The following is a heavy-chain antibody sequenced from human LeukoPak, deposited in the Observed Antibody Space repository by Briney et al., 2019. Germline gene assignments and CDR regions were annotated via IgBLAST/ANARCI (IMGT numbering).Heavy chain of an antibody. D-gene: IGHD6-19*01. CDR2: ISYDGSNK. Sequence: GGSLRLSCAASGFTFSSYGMHWVRQAPGKGLEWVAVISYDGSNKYYADSVKGRFTISRDNSKNTLYLQMNSLRAVDTAVYYCAKDHSSGWYVDYWGQGTLVTVSP. CDR3: AKDHSSGWYVDY. CDR1: GFTFSSYG. J-gene: IGHJ4*02. V-gene: IGHV3-30*18.